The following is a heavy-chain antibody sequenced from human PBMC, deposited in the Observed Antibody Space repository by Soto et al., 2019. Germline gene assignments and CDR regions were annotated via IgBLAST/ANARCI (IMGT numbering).Heavy chain of an antibody. V-gene: IGHV1-2*02. CDR1: GYTFTGYY. CDR3: AREDIIVVPSAIRVYYFYGLDA. Sequence: ASVKVSCKASGYTFTGYYIHWVRQAPGQGLEWMGWINPKSGGTNYAQKFQGRVTMTRDTSIRTAYMELTRLRSDDTAVYYCAREDIIVVPSAIRVYYFYGLDAWG. J-gene: IGHJ6*02. CDR2: INPKSGGT. D-gene: IGHD2-2*02.